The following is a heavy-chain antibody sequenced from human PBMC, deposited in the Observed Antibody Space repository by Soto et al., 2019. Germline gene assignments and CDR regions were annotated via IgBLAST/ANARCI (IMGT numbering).Heavy chain of an antibody. CDR3: ARDLWGYCGTDCYPLDV. D-gene: IGHD2-21*02. J-gene: IGHJ6*02. V-gene: IGHV4-59*01. CDR2: MYNTGST. Sequence: QVQLQESGPGLVKPSETLSLTCTVSGGSISGYYWSWIRQPPGKGLEWIGYMYNTGSTVYNPSFKSRFTRSVDTSTNQFSLKLNSVTAADTAVYYCARDLWGYCGTDCYPLDVWGQGTTVTVSS. CDR1: GGSISGYY.